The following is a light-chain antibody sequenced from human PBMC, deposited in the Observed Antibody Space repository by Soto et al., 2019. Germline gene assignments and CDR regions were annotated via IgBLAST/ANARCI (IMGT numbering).Light chain of an antibody. CDR1: QSVSSSY. J-gene: IGKJ1*01. CDR3: HQYGSSPRT. V-gene: IGKV3-20*01. Sequence: EIVLTQSPGTRSLSPGETATLACRASQSVSSSYLAWYQQKPGQAPRLLIFGAYNRATGIPDRFSGSGSGTDFTLTISRLEPEDFAVFYCHQYGSSPRTFGQGTKVDIK. CDR2: GAY.